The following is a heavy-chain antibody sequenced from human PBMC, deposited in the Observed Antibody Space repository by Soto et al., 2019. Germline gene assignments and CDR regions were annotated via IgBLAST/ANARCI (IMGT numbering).Heavy chain of an antibody. Sequence: SETLSLTCTVSGGSISSGGYYWSWIRQHPGKGLEWIGYIYYSGSTYYNPSLKSRVTISVDTSKNQFSLKLSSVTAADTAVYYRARDRDIVVVPAATGRPYYYGMDVWGQGTTVTVSS. CDR3: ARDRDIVVVPAATGRPYYYGMDV. J-gene: IGHJ6*02. CDR2: IYYSGST. D-gene: IGHD2-2*01. CDR1: GGSISSGGYY. V-gene: IGHV4-31*03.